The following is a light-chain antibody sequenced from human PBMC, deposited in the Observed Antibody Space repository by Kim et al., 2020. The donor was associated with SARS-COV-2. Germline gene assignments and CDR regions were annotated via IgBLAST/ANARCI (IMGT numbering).Light chain of an antibody. V-gene: IGLV10-54*01. CDR1: SNNGGKQG. CDR2: RNK. J-gene: IGLJ3*02. CDR3: SAWDSRLSAWV. Sequence: RQTAKLTGIGDSNNGGKQGAVWQQQHQGHPPKLLSYRNKKRPSDISERLSASRSGNTAYLTITGLLPEDEADYYCSAWDSRLSAWVFGGGTQLTVL.